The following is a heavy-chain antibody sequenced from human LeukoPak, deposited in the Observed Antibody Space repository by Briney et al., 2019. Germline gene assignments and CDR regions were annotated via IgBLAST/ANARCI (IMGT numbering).Heavy chain of an antibody. CDR1: GYSFTNYW. V-gene: IGHV5-51*01. Sequence: GESLKISCKGSGYSFTNYWIGWVRQMPGKGLEWMGIIYPGDPDTRYSPSFQGQVTISADKSINTAYLQWSSLKTSDTAIYYCAGLPNSVDADYWGQGTLVTVSS. J-gene: IGHJ4*02. D-gene: IGHD1/OR15-1a*01. CDR3: AGLPNSVDADY. CDR2: IYPGDPDT.